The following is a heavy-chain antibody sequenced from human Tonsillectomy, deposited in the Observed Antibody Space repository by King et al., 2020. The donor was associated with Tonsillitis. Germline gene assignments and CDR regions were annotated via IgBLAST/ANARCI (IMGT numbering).Heavy chain of an antibody. CDR3: ASHLSHDAFDI. V-gene: IGHV3-21*01. CDR1: GFTFSSYS. J-gene: IGHJ3*02. Sequence: VQLVESGGGLVKPGGSLRLSCAASGFTFSSYSMNWVRQAPGKGLEWVSSISSSSSYIYYADSVKGRSTISRDNAKNSLYLQMNSLRAEDTAVYYCASHLSHDAFDIWGQGTMVTVSS. CDR2: ISSSSSYI.